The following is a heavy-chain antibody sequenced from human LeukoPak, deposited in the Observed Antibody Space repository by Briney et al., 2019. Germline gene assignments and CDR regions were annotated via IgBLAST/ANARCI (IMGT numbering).Heavy chain of an antibody. CDR3: ATPVGQQLVEDWFDP. V-gene: IGHV3-23*01. J-gene: IGHJ5*02. CDR1: GFTFSSYA. Sequence: QPGGSLRPSCAASGFTFSSYAMSWVRRAPGKGLEWVSAISGSGGSTYYADSVKGRFTISRDNSKNTLYLQMNSLRAEDTAVYYCATPVGQQLVEDWFDPWGQGTLVTVSS. CDR2: ISGSGGST. D-gene: IGHD6-13*01.